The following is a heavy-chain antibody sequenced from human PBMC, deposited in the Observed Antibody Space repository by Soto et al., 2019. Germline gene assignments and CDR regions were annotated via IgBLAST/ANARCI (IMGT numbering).Heavy chain of an antibody. D-gene: IGHD3-3*01. V-gene: IGHV3-48*02. CDR1: GFTFISYS. J-gene: IGHJ3*02. Sequence: EVQLVESGGNLVQPGGPLRLSCAASGFTFISYSMSWVRQAPGKGLEWVSYISNSGSIIHDADSVKGRFTISRDNAKNSLSLQMNSLRDEDTAVYYCVRVFASNSFDIWGQGTVVTVSS. CDR2: ISNSGSII. CDR3: VRVFASNSFDI.